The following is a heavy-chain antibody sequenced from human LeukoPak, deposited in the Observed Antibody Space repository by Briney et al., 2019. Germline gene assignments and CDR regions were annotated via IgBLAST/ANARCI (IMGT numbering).Heavy chain of an antibody. CDR3: ARDGIKSVGSSPY. J-gene: IGHJ4*02. CDR1: GYTFTTYD. V-gene: IGHV1-8*01. D-gene: IGHD6-6*01. CDR2: MNPNSGNT. Sequence: GASVKVSCKASGYTFTTYDINWVRQVTGQGLEWMGWMNPNSGNTGYSQKFQGRVTMTRDTSINTAYMELRSLRSDDTAVYYCARDGIKSVGSSPYWGQGTLVTVSS.